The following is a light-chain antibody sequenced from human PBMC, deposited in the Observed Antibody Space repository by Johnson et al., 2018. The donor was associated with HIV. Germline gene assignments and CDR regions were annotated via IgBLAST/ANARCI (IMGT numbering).Light chain of an antibody. CDR1: SYNIGNNY. CDR3: AAWDSGLGAHYV. J-gene: IGLJ1*01. CDR2: AKN. V-gene: IGLV1-51*01. Sequence: QSVLTQPPSVSAAPGQKVTISCSGSSYNIGNNYVSWYQQLPGTAPKLLIYAKNKRPSGVPDRFLLGKGGKGGISENNALQTGDEADYYCAAWDSGLGAHYVFEPGTKVTVL.